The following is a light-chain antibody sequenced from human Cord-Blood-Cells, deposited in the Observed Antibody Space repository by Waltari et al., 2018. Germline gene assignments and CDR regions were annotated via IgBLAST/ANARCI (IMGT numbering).Light chain of an antibody. CDR1: QSVSSN. Sequence: EIVMTQSPATLSVSPGERATLSCRASQSVSSNLAWYQQEPGQAPRLLIYGASTRATGIPARFSGSVSGTEFTLTISSLQSEEFAVYYCQQYNNWPPWTFGQGTKVEIK. J-gene: IGKJ1*01. V-gene: IGKV3-15*01. CDR2: GAS. CDR3: QQYNNWPPWT.